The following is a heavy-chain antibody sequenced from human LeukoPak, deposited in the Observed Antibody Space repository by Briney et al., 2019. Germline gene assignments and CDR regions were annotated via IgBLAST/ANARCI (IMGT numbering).Heavy chain of an antibody. V-gene: IGHV3-23*01. Sequence: GGSLRLSCAASGFTFSSYAMSWVRQAPGKGLEWVSAISGSGGSTYYADSVKGRFTLSRDNSKNTLYLQMNSLRAEDTAVYYCAKDSSGQESFDYWGQGTLVTVSS. J-gene: IGHJ4*02. CDR2: ISGSGGST. CDR3: AKDSSGQESFDY. CDR1: GFTFSSYA. D-gene: IGHD3-22*01.